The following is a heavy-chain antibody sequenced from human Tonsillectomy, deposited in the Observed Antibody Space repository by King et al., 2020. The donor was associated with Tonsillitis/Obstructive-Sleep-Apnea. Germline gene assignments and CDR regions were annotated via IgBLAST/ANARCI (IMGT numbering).Heavy chain of an antibody. CDR3: ARFRRPAAMPASWYFDL. CDR2: IIPIFGTA. D-gene: IGHD2-2*01. J-gene: IGHJ2*01. V-gene: IGHV1-69*12. Sequence: QLVQSGAEVKKPGSSVKVSCKASGGTFSSYAISWVRQAPGPGLEWMGGIIPIFGTANYAQKFQGRVTITADESTSTAYMELSSLRSEDTAVYYCARFRRPAAMPASWYFDLWGRGTLVTVSS. CDR1: GGTFSSYA.